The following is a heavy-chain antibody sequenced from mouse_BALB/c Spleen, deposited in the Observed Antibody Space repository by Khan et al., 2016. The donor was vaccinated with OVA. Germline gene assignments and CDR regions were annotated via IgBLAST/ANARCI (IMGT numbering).Heavy chain of an antibody. J-gene: IGHJ3*01. Sequence: VQLQQSGPELVKPGASVKVSCKASGYAFTSYIMYWVKQSHGKSLEWIGYIDPYNGGTSYNQKFKGKATLTVDKSSTTAYMHLNRLKSEDYAVYYCARGGFGGFAYWGQGTLVTVSA. CDR3: ARGGFGGFAY. CDR2: IDPYNGGT. CDR1: GYAFTSYI. D-gene: IGHD3-1*01. V-gene: IGHV1S135*01.